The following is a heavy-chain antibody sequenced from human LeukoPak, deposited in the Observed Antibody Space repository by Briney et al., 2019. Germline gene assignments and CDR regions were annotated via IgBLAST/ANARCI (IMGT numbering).Heavy chain of an antibody. CDR2: FDPEDGET. CDR1: GYTLTELS. CDR3: ATDPSAGGNSEGGN. V-gene: IGHV1-24*01. D-gene: IGHD4-23*01. Sequence: ASVKVSCKVSGYTLTELSMHWVRQAPGKGLERMGGFDPEDGETIYAQKFQGRVTMTEDTSTDTAYMELSSLRSEDTAVYYCATDPSAGGNSEGGNWGQGTLVTVSS. J-gene: IGHJ4*02.